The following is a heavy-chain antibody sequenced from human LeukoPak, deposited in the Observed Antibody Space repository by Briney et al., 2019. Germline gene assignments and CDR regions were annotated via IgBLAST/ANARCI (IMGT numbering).Heavy chain of an antibody. D-gene: IGHD3-10*01. J-gene: IGHJ3*02. V-gene: IGHV4-39*01. CDR1: GGSISSSSYY. CDR3: AMVLSGSSNDAFDI. Sequence: SETLSLTCTVSGGSISSSSYYWGWTRQPPGKGLEWIGSIYYSGSTYYNPSLKSRVTISVDTSKNQFSLKLSSVTAADTAVYYCAMVLSGSSNDAFDIWGQGTMVTVSS. CDR2: IYYSGST.